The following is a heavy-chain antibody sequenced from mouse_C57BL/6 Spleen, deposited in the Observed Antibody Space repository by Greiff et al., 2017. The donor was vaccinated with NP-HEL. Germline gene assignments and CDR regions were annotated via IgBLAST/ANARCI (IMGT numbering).Heavy chain of an antibody. V-gene: IGHV10-1*01. Sequence: GGGLVQPKGSLKLSCAASGFSFNTYAMNWVRQAPGKGLDWVARIRSKSTNYATYYADSVKDRFTISRDDSESMLYLQMNNLKTEDTAMYYGVRGYYGSSEGFFAYWGEGTLVTVSA. J-gene: IGHJ3*01. CDR1: GFSFNTYA. CDR3: VRGYYGSSEGFFAY. D-gene: IGHD1-1*01. CDR2: IRSKSTNYAT.